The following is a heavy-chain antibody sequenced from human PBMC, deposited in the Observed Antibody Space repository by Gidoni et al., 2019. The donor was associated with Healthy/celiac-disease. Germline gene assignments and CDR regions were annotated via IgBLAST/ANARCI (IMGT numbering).Heavy chain of an antibody. Sequence: QLQLQESGPGLVKPSETLSLTCTVSGGSIRSSSYYWGWIRQPPGKGLEWIGSIYYSGSTYYNPSLKSRVTISVDTSKNQFSLKLSSVTAADTAVYYCASAGEYDFWSGYTPRGGDAFDIWGQGTMVTVSS. CDR1: GGSIRSSSYY. CDR3: ASAGEYDFWSGYTPRGGDAFDI. D-gene: IGHD3-3*01. J-gene: IGHJ3*02. V-gene: IGHV4-39*01. CDR2: IYYSGST.